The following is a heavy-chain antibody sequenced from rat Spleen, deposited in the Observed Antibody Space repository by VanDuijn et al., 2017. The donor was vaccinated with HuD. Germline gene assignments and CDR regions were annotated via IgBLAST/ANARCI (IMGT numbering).Heavy chain of an antibody. J-gene: IGHJ3*01. CDR3: ARGDGWFAY. D-gene: IGHD1-11*01. V-gene: IGHV5-17*01. CDR2: IIYDDSST. CDR1: GFTLSDHY. Sequence: EVELVESGGGLVQPGRSLKLSCAASGFTLSDHYMAWVRQAPKKGLEWVATIIYDDSSTYYRDSVKGRFTISRDHAISTLYLQMDGLRSEDTATYYCARGDGWFAYWGQGTLVTVSS.